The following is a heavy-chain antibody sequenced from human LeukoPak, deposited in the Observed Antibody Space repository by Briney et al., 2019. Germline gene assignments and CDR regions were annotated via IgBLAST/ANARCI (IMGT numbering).Heavy chain of an antibody. CDR3: ARVSSGWYTHFDY. D-gene: IGHD6-19*01. V-gene: IGHV4-61*01. CDR2: IYHSGST. Sequence: PSETLSLTCTVSGVSVSSGRYYWSWIRQPPGKGLEWFGYIYHSGSTNYNPSLKSRVTMSVDTSKNQFSLKLSSVTAADTAVYYCARVSSGWYTHFDYWGPGTLVTVSS. J-gene: IGHJ4*02. CDR1: GVSVSSGRYY.